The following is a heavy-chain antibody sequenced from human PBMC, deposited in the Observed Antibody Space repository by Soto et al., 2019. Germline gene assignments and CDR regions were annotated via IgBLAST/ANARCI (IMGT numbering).Heavy chain of an antibody. J-gene: IGHJ6*02. Sequence: PGGSLRLSCAASGFTVTSNYLTWVRQAPGKGLEWVSVIYRSGATYYPDSVRGRFTASRDYSRNTLHLQMDSLRVEDTAVYYCARDSGMIRGSYGVDVWGPGTTVTVSS. CDR1: GFTVTSNY. CDR2: IYRSGAT. D-gene: IGHD3-10*01. V-gene: IGHV3-53*01. CDR3: ARDSGMIRGSYGVDV.